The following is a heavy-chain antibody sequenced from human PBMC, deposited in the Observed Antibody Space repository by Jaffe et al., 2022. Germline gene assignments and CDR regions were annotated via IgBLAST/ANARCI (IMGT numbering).Heavy chain of an antibody. CDR1: GFTFSSYA. D-gene: IGHD6-13*01. CDR2: ISGSGGST. CDR3: AKEAAAAHLAAPENYYFDY. Sequence: EVQLLESGGGLVQPGGSLRLSCAASGFTFSSYAMSWVRQAPGKGLEWVSAISGSGGSTYYADSVKGRFTISRDNSKNTLYLQMNSLRAEDTAVYYCAKEAAAAHLAAPENYYFDYWGQGTLVTVSS. J-gene: IGHJ4*02. V-gene: IGHV3-23*01.